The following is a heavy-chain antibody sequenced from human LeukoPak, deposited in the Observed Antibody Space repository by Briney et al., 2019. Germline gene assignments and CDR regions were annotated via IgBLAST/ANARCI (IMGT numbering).Heavy chain of an antibody. D-gene: IGHD3-10*01. CDR3: SRDLVYGLGSLDH. Sequence: RGSLSPSSAVSGFSPTSYWIDWVRQVPGKGLVLVSRIKTEGSGANYADSVTGRFTISRDNVKNTLFLQMNSLRVEDTAVYYCSRDLVYGLGSLDHWGQGTLVTVSS. J-gene: IGHJ4*02. CDR2: IKTEGSGA. CDR1: GFSPTSYW. V-gene: IGHV3-74*01.